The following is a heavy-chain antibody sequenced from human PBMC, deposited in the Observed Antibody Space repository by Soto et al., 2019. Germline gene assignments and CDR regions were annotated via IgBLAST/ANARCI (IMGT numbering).Heavy chain of an antibody. Sequence: GGSLRLSCAASGFTFSSYGMHWVRQAPGKGLEWVAVIWYDGSNKYYADSVKGRFTISRDNSKNTLYLQMNSLRAEDTDVYYCARDQYNWGSRNDAFDIWGQGTMVTVSS. CDR3: ARDQYNWGSRNDAFDI. J-gene: IGHJ3*02. D-gene: IGHD1-20*01. CDR2: IWYDGSNK. CDR1: GFTFSSYG. V-gene: IGHV3-33*01.